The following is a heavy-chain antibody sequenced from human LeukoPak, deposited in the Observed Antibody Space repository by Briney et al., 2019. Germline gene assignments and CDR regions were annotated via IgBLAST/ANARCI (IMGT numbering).Heavy chain of an antibody. V-gene: IGHV4-59*08. J-gene: IGHJ4*02. CDR2: ISYSGST. D-gene: IGHD1-26*01. Sequence: SETLSLTCTVSGGSISGYYWSWVRQPPGKGLEWIGYISYSGSTNYNPSLKSRITISLDTSKNQFSLKLSSVTAADTAVYYCARRRERRRTDRFDYFDYWGQGALVAVSS. CDR1: GGSISGYY. CDR3: ARRRERRRTDRFDYFDY.